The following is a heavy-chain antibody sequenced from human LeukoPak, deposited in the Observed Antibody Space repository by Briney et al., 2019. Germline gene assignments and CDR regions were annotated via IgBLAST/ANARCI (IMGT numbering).Heavy chain of an antibody. D-gene: IGHD1-26*01. Sequence: SETLSLTCTVSGYSISSGYYWGWIRQPPGKGLEWIGSIYHSGSTYYSPSLKSRVTISVDTSKNQFSLKLSSVTAADTAVFYWAKDRGWELLLYYFDYWGQGTLVTVSS. CDR2: IYHSGST. CDR3: AKDRGWELLLYYFDY. CDR1: GYSISSGYY. V-gene: IGHV4-38-2*02. J-gene: IGHJ4*02.